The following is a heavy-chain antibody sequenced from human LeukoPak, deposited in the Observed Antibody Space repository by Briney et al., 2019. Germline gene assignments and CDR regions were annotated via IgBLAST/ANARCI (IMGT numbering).Heavy chain of an antibody. CDR2: INPNSGGT. V-gene: IGHV1-2*02. Sequence: ASVKASCKASGYTFTGYYIHWVRQAPGQGLEWMGWINPNSGGTNYAQKFQGRVTMTRDTSISTAYMELSRLRSDDTAVYYCARRGASDYGDYDWYFDLWGRGTLVTVSS. CDR1: GYTFTGYY. CDR3: ARRGASDYGDYDWYFDL. J-gene: IGHJ2*01. D-gene: IGHD4-17*01.